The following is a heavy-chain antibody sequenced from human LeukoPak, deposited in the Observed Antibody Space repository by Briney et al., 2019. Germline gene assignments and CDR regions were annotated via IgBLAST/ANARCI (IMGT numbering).Heavy chain of an antibody. V-gene: IGHV4-34*01. CDR2: INHSGST. D-gene: IGHD6-13*01. CDR3: ARGRGGIAAAGTLDYYYYYYMDV. J-gene: IGHJ6*03. Sequence: SETLSLTCAVYGGSFSGYYWSWIRQPPGKGLERIGEINHSGSTNYNPSLKSRVTISVDTSKNQFSLKLSSVTAADTAVYYCARGRGGIAAAGTLDYYYYYYMDVWGKGTTVTVSS. CDR1: GGSFSGYY.